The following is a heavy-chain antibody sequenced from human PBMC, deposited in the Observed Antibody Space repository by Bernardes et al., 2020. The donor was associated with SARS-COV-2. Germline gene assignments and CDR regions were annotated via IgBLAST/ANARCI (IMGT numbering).Heavy chain of an antibody. CDR3: ARDLRTSGSFFDH. D-gene: IGHD1-1*01. V-gene: IGHV3-33*01. J-gene: IGHJ4*02. CDR1: GFTFSSYA. CDR2: IWFDGRYS. Sequence: GGSLRLSCAASGFTFSSYAMHWVRQAPGKGLEWVALIWFDGRYSYYADSVKGRFTISRDNSKNTLHLQMDSLRAEDTAVYYCARDLRTSGSFFDHWGQGIQVTVSS.